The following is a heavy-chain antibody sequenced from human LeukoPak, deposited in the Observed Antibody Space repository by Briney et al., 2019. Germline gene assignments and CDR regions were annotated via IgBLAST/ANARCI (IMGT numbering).Heavy chain of an antibody. CDR2: INHSGTT. V-gene: IGHV4-34*01. D-gene: IGHD2-2*02. CDR3: ARHEIVVVPAAIQGGYYFDY. Sequence: PSETLSLTCAVYGGSFSDYYWSWIRQPPGKGLEWIGEINHSGTTNYNSSLKSRVTISLDTSKNQFSLKLSSVTAADTAVYYCARHEIVVVPAAIQGGYYFDYWGQGTLVTVSS. CDR1: GGSFSDYY. J-gene: IGHJ4*02.